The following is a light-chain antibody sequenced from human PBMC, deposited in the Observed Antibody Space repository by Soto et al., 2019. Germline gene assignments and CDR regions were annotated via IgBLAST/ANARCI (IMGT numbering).Light chain of an antibody. CDR2: DAS. CDR3: QQRSNWPSYT. CDR1: QSVSSY. V-gene: IGKV3-11*01. J-gene: IGKJ2*01. Sequence: EIVLTQSPATLSLSPGERATLSCRASQSVSSYLAWYQQKPGQAPRLLIYDASNMSTVSPARFSGSGSGTDFTLSISSLVPEDFAVDYCQQRSNWPSYTFGQGTNLEIK.